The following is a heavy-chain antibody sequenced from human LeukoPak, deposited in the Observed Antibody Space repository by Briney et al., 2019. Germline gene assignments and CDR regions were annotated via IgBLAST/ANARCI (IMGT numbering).Heavy chain of an antibody. CDR1: GGSISSYY. V-gene: IGHV4-4*07. CDR2: IYTSGTT. D-gene: IGHD2-15*01. CDR3: ARTSPRAATFDY. Sequence: PSETLSLTCTASGGSISSYYWSWIRQPAGKGLEWIGRIYTSGTTNYNPSLKSRVTMPVDTSKNQFSLNLNSVTAADTAVYYCARTSPRAATFDYWGQGTLVTVSS. J-gene: IGHJ4*02.